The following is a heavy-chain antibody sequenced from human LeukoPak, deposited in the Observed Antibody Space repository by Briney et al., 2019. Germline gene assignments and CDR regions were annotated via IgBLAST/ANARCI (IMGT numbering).Heavy chain of an antibody. CDR3: ARMGDILTGELDY. CDR2: IYTSGST. Sequence: SETLSLTCSVSGGSLITYYWSWIRQPAGKGLEWIGRIYTSGSTNYNPSLKSRVTMSVDTSKNQFSLKLSSVTAADTAVYYCARMGDILTGELDYWGQGTLVTVSS. V-gene: IGHV4-4*07. D-gene: IGHD3-9*01. J-gene: IGHJ4*02. CDR1: GGSLITYY.